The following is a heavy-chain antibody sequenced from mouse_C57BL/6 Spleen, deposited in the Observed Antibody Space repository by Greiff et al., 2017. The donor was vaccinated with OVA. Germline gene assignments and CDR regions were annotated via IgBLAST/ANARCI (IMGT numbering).Heavy chain of an antibody. D-gene: IGHD2-4*01. V-gene: IGHV1-26*01. J-gene: IGHJ3*01. CDR1: GYTFTDYY. Sequence: EVQLQQSGPELVKPGASVKISCKASGYTFTDYYMNWVKQSHGKSLEWIGDINPNNGGTSYNQKFKGKATLTVDKSYSTAYMELRSLTSEDSAVYYCARAVDYDGPWFAYWGQGTLVTVSA. CDR2: INPNNGGT. CDR3: ARAVDYDGPWFAY.